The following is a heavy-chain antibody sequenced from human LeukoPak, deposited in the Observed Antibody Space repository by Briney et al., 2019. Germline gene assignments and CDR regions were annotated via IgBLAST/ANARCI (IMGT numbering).Heavy chain of an antibody. CDR2: VSASGGGDTT. J-gene: IGHJ4*02. V-gene: IGHV3-23*01. D-gene: IGHD6-13*01. Sequence: GGSLRLSCAASGFTFSGYGMSWVRQAPGKGLEWVSPVSASGGGDTTYYADSVKGRFTISRDNSKNTLYLQMNSLRAEGTAVYYCAKAVEQQLALFDYWGQGTLVTVSS. CDR3: AKAVEQQLALFDY. CDR1: GFTFSGYG.